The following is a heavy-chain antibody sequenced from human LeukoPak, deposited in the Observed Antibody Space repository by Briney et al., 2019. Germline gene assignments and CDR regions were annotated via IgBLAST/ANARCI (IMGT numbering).Heavy chain of an antibody. Sequence: SETLSLTCAVYGGSFSGYYWSWIRQPPGKGLEWIGEINHSGSTNYNPSLKSRVTISVDTSKNQFSLKPSSVTAADTAVYYCARGQQRHKNWFDPWGQGTLVTVSS. CDR1: GGSFSGYY. V-gene: IGHV4-34*01. J-gene: IGHJ5*02. D-gene: IGHD2-2*01. CDR2: INHSGST. CDR3: ARGQQRHKNWFDP.